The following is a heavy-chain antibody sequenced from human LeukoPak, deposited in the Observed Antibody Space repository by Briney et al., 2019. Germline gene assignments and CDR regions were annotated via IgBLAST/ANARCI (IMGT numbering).Heavy chain of an antibody. Sequence: GESLKISCEGSGYTFTSYWIAWVRQMPGKGLEWMGIIYPGDSDTRYSPSFQGQVTISADKSISTAYLQWSSLTASDTAMYYCTSSPYYGSGSRWGQGTLVTVSS. J-gene: IGHJ4*02. CDR1: GYTFTSYW. CDR3: TSSPYYGSGSR. D-gene: IGHD3-10*01. CDR2: IYPGDSDT. V-gene: IGHV5-51*01.